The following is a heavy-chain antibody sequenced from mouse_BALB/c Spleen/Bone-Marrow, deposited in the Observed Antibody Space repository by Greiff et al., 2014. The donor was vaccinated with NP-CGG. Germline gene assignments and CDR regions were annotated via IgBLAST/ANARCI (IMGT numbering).Heavy chain of an antibody. CDR2: ISSGSSTI. CDR1: GFTFSSFG. CDR3: ARSGSSSGYFDY. J-gene: IGHJ2*01. V-gene: IGHV5-17*02. D-gene: IGHD1-1*01. Sequence: EVQLQQSGGGLVQPGGSRKLSCAASGFTFSSFGMHWVRQAPEKGLEWVAYISSGSSTIYYADTVMGRFTISRDNPKNTLFLQMTSLRSEDTAMYYCARSGSSSGYFDYWGLGTTLTVSS.